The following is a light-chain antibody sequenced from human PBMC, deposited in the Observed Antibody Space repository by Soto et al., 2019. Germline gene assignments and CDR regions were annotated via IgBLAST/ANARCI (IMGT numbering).Light chain of an antibody. J-gene: IGLJ2*01. V-gene: IGLV2-14*01. CDR1: SSDVGNYNF. Sequence: QSALTQPASVSGSPGQSITISCTGTSSDVGNYNFVSWYQHHAGTAPKLIIYQVTNRPSGVSDRFSGSKSGDTASLTISGLQAEDEADYYCTSYTAFSTDILFGGGTQLPVL. CDR2: QVT. CDR3: TSYTAFSTDIL.